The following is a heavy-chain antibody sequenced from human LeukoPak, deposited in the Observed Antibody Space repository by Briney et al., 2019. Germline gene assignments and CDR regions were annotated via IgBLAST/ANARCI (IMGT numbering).Heavy chain of an antibody. Sequence: ASVKVSCKASGYTFTSYYMHWVRQAPGQGLEWMGIINPSGGSTSYAQKFQGRVTMTRDTSTSTVYMELSSLRSEDTAVYYCARVFILGDYYYYGMDVWGQGTTVTVSS. CDR1: GYTFTSYY. V-gene: IGHV1-46*01. D-gene: IGHD3-16*01. J-gene: IGHJ6*02. CDR2: INPSGGST. CDR3: ARVFILGDYYYYGMDV.